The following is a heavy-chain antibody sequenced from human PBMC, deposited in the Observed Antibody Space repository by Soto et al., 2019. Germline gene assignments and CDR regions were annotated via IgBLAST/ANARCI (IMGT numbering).Heavy chain of an antibody. D-gene: IGHD3-10*01. J-gene: IGHJ6*02. Sequence: EVPLVESGGVLVQPGGSLRLSCVASGIPVSSNYMTWVRQAPGKGLEWVSVLHSGGDTYYANSVKGRFTISRHDSTNTLFLQMNSLTAEDTAVYYCARDGPYYYASRMDVWGQGTTVTVSS. CDR2: LHSGGDT. V-gene: IGHV3-53*04. CDR1: GIPVSSNY. CDR3: ARDGPYYYASRMDV.